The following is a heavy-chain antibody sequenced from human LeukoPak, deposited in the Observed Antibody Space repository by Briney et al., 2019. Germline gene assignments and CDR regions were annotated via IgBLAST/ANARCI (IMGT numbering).Heavy chain of an antibody. J-gene: IGHJ3*02. CDR3: ARESPLWFGELWDAFDI. Sequence: ASVKVSCKASGYTFTSYGISWVRQAPGQGLEWMGWISAYNGNTNYAQKLQGRVTITTDTSTSTAYMELRSLRSDDTAVYYCARESPLWFGELWDAFDIWGQGTMVTVSS. D-gene: IGHD3-10*01. CDR2: ISAYNGNT. V-gene: IGHV1-18*01. CDR1: GYTFTSYG.